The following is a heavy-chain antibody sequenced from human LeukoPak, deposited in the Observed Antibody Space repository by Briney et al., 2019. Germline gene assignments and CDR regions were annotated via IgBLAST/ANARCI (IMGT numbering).Heavy chain of an antibody. Sequence: SETLSLTCTVSGGSISSYYWSWIRQPPGKGLEWIGYIYYSGSTNYNPSLKSRVTISVDTSKNQFSLKLSSVTAADTAVYYCARHRGDFWSGYYSNWFDPWGQGTLVTVSS. D-gene: IGHD3-3*01. J-gene: IGHJ5*02. CDR3: ARHRGDFWSGYYSNWFDP. V-gene: IGHV4-59*08. CDR2: IYYSGST. CDR1: GGSISSYY.